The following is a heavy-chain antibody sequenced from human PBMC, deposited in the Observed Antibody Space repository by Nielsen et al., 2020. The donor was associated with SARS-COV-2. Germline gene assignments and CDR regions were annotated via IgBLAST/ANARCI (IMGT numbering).Heavy chain of an antibody. V-gene: IGHV3-9*01. J-gene: IGHJ2*01. CDR1: GFAFSSYA. Sequence: GGSLRLSCAASGFAFSSYAMSWVRQAPGKGLEWVSGISWNSGSIGYADSVKGRFTISRDNAKNSLYLQMNSLRAEDTALYYCAALGVIREYWYFDLWGRGTLVTVSS. CDR2: ISWNSGSI. D-gene: IGHD3-10*01. CDR3: AALGVIREYWYFDL.